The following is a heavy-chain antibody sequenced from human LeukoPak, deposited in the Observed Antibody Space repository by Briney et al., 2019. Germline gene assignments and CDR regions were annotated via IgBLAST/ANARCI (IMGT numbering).Heavy chain of an antibody. V-gene: IGHV3-43*02. J-gene: IGHJ6*03. CDR3: AKDIGYGSGSSYYYYYYMDV. D-gene: IGHD3-10*01. Sequence: GGPLRLSCAPSGFTFDDYAMHWVRHSPGKGLEWVPLIGGGGGSTYYADSVKGRFTISRDNSKNSLYLQMNSLRTEDTALYYCAKDIGYGSGSSYYYYYYMDVWGKGTTVTVSS. CDR2: IGGGGGST. CDR1: GFTFDDYA.